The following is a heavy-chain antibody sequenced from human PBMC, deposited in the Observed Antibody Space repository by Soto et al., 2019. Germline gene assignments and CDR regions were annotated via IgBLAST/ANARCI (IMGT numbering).Heavy chain of an antibody. D-gene: IGHD1-1*01. CDR3: AKGTGTRGGWNWFDP. J-gene: IGHJ5*02. Sequence: GGSLRLSCAASGFTFSSYAMSWVRQAPGKGLEWVSAISGSGGSTYYADSVKGRFTISRDNSKNTLYLQMNSLRAEDTGVYYCAKGTGTRGGWNWFDPWGQGTLVTVSS. CDR2: ISGSGGST. V-gene: IGHV3-23*01. CDR1: GFTFSSYA.